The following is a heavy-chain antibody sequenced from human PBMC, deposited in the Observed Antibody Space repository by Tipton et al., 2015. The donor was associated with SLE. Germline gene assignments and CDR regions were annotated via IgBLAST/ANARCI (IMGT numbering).Heavy chain of an antibody. CDR2: VYHRGST. J-gene: IGHJ5*02. V-gene: IGHV4-39*01. CDR1: GGSITSSSYY. Sequence: TLSLTCAVYGGSITSSSYYWGWIRQSPGKGMEWIGEVYHRGSTNSNPSLESRVTISVDTSKNQFSLKLSSVTAADTAVYYCARLQRAAGRAPFDPWGQGTLVTVSS. D-gene: IGHD6-13*01. CDR3: ARLQRAAGRAPFDP.